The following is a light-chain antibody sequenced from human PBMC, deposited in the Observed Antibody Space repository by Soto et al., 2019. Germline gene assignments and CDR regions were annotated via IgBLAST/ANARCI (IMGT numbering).Light chain of an antibody. V-gene: IGKV1-39*01. CDR1: QTIATY. CDR3: QQSFGVPQT. CDR2: STS. J-gene: IGKJ1*01. Sequence: DIQMTQSPSSLSASVGDRVTITCRASQTIATYLNWYQHKPGKAPNLLIYSTSRLQTGVPSRFSGSGSGTDFTLTINSLQPEDFATYYCQQSFGVPQTFGQGTKVEV.